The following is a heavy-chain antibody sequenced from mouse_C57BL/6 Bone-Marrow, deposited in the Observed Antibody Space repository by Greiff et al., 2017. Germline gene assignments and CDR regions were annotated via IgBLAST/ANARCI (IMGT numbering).Heavy chain of an antibody. D-gene: IGHD2-3*01. CDR3: ASGYYGIAMDY. Sequence: QVQLKQPGAELVKPGASVKLSCKASGYTFTSYWMQWVKQRPGQGLEWIGEIDPSDSYTNYNQKFKGKATFTVDTSSSTAYMQLSSLTSEDSAVYYCASGYYGIAMDYWGQGTSVTVSS. CDR1: GYTFTSYW. J-gene: IGHJ4*01. CDR2: IDPSDSYT. V-gene: IGHV1-50*01.